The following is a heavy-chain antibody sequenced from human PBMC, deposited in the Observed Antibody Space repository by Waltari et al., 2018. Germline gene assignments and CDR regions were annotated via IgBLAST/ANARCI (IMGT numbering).Heavy chain of an antibody. CDR1: GFTVSTNY. CDR3: ARGWIGTTSLGHDGMDV. J-gene: IGHJ6*02. Sequence: EVQLVESGGGLIQPGGSLRLSCEVSGFTVSTNYMSWVRQAPGQGLEWVSVIYTGGDTYYADSVKGRFSISRDNSKNTLYLQMNSLRVEDTAIYYCARGWIGTTSLGHDGMDVWGQGTTVTVSS. CDR2: IYTGGDT. D-gene: IGHD4-17*01. V-gene: IGHV3-53*01.